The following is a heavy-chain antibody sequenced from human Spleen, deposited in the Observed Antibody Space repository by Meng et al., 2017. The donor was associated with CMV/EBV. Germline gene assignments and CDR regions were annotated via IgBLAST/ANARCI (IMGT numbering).Heavy chain of an antibody. CDR3: ARAYCGGDCYSGFDY. J-gene: IGHJ4*02. Sequence: SGGSISSNDWWSWVRQSPGKGLGWIGEIFDSGITYYNPSLKSRVTILVDKSKNQFSLNLSSVTAADTAVYYCARAYCGGDCYSGFDYWGQGTLVTVSS. D-gene: IGHD2-21*01. CDR1: GGSISSNDW. V-gene: IGHV4-4*02. CDR2: IFDSGIT.